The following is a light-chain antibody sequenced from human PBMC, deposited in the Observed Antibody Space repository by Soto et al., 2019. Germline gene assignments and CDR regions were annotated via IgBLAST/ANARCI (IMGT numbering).Light chain of an antibody. CDR3: QQYYSYPYT. Sequence: AIRMTQSPSSLSASVGDIVTVTCRASQGISSYLAWYQQKPGKAPKLLIYAASTLQSGVPSRFSGSGSGTDFTLTISCLQSEDFATYYCQQYYSYPYTFGQGTRLEIK. CDR1: QGISSY. V-gene: IGKV1-8*01. CDR2: AAS. J-gene: IGKJ5*01.